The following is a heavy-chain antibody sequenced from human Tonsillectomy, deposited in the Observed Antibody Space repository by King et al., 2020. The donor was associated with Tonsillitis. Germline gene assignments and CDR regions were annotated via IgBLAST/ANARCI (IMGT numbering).Heavy chain of an antibody. CDR2: ISSSGSTI. V-gene: IGHV3-48*03. J-gene: IGHJ4*02. CDR3: ARATTIFGVVIPFDY. D-gene: IGHD3-3*01. Sequence: VQLVESGGGLVQPGGSLRLSCAASGFTFSSYEMNWVRQAPGKGLEWVSYISSSGSTIYYEDSVKGRFTISRDNAKNSLYLQMNSLRAEDTAVYYCARATTIFGVVIPFDYWGQGTLVTVSS. CDR1: GFTFSSYE.